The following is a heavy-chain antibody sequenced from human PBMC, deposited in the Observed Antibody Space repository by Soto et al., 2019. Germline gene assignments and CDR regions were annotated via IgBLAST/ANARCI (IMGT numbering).Heavy chain of an antibody. Sequence: SVKVSFKASGYTFTSYGISWVRQAPGQGLEWMGWISAYNGNTNYAQKLQGRVTMTTDTSTSTAYMELRSLRSDDTAVYYCARAGAARPGYYYYYYGMDVWGQGTTVTVSS. V-gene: IGHV1-18*01. CDR3: ARAGAARPGYYYYYYGMDV. J-gene: IGHJ6*02. D-gene: IGHD6-6*01. CDR1: GYTFTSYG. CDR2: ISAYNGNT.